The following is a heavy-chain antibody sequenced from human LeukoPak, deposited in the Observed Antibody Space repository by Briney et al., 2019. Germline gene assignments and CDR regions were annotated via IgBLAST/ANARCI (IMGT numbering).Heavy chain of an antibody. D-gene: IGHD1-14*01. CDR1: GFTFSDYY. J-gene: IGHJ6*02. Sequence: GESLRLSCAASGFTFSDYYMSWIRQSPGKGLEWVSYISSYTNYADSVKGRFTISRDNAKNSLYLQMNSLRAEDTAVYYCARDNTGAMDVWGQGTTVT. CDR2: ISSYT. V-gene: IGHV3-11*05. CDR3: ARDNTGAMDV.